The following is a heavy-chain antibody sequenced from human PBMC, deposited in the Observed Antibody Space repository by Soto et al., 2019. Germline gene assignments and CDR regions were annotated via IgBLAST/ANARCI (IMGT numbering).Heavy chain of an antibody. CDR1: GGTFSSYT. D-gene: IGHD4-17*01. CDR2: IIPILGIA. Sequence: SVKVSCKASGGTFSSYTISWVRQAPGQGLEWMGRIIPILGIANYAQKFQGRVTITADKSTSTAYMELSSLRSEDTAVYYCARGVHDYDGVLGYDNWGQGTRATDPS. V-gene: IGHV1-69*02. J-gene: IGHJ4*01. CDR3: ARGVHDYDGVLGYDN.